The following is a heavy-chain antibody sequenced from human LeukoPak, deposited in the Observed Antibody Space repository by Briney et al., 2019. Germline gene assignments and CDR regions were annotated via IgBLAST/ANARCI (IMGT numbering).Heavy chain of an antibody. V-gene: IGHV4-59*08. CDR3: ARQRSSTWSLGY. J-gene: IGHJ4*02. CDR2: VYYSGST. Sequence: SETLSLTCTVSGGSLSSYYWSWLRQPPGKGLEWVGYVYYSGSTNYNPSLKSRVTISVDTSKNQFSLKLSSVTAADTAVYFCARQRSSTWSLGYWGQGTLVTVSS. CDR1: GGSLSSYY. D-gene: IGHD6-13*01.